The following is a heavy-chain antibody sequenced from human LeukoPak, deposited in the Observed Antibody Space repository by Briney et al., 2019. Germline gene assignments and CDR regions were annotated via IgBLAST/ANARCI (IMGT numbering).Heavy chain of an antibody. CDR2: SGST. J-gene: IGHJ3*02. V-gene: IGHV4-38-2*02. D-gene: IGHD3-10*01. CDR1: GYSISSGYY. Sequence: SETLSLTCTVSGYSISSGYYWGWIRQPPGKGLEWIGSGSTYYNPSLKSRVTISVDTSKNQFSLKLSSVTAADTAVYYCGVVFAYGSGSLVFDIWGQGTMVTVSS. CDR3: GVVFAYGSGSLVFDI.